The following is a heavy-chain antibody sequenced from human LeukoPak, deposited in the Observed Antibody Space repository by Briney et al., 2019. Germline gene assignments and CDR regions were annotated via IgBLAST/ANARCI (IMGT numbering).Heavy chain of an antibody. D-gene: IGHD4-17*01. CDR1: GFTFSSYS. CDR2: ISSSSSYI. Sequence: GGSLRLSCAASGFTFSSYSMNWVRQAPGKGLEWVSSISSSSSYIYYADSVKGRFTISRDNAKNSLYLQMNSPRAEDTAVYYCARSHTQTTVTPGVPDYWGQGTLVTVSS. J-gene: IGHJ4*02. V-gene: IGHV3-21*01. CDR3: ARSHTQTTVTPGVPDY.